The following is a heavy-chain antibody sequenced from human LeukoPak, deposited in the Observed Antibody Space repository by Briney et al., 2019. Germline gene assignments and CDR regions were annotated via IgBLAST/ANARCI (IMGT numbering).Heavy chain of an antibody. CDR1: GYTFTGYY. CDR2: NNPNSGGT. Sequence: ASVKVSCKASGYTFTGYYMHWVRHAPGQGLEWMERNNPNSGGTNYAQKFQGRVTMTRDTSISTAYRELSRLRSDDTAVYYCARSEASYYYGSGSRKTAFDPWGQGTLVTVSS. V-gene: IGHV1-2*06. CDR3: ARSEASYYYGSGSRKTAFDP. J-gene: IGHJ5*02. D-gene: IGHD3-10*01.